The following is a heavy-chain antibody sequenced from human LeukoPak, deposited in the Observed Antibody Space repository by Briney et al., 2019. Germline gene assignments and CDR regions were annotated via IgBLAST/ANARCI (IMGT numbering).Heavy chain of an antibody. J-gene: IGHJ4*02. D-gene: IGHD3-22*01. Sequence: PSETLSLTCAVYGGSFSGYYWSWIRQPPGKGLEWIREINHSGSTNYNPSLKSRVTISVDTSKNQFSLKLSSVTAADTAVYYCARGRRNYYDSSGTILDYWGQGTLVTVSS. CDR1: GGSFSGYY. CDR3: ARGRRNYYDSSGTILDY. CDR2: INHSGST. V-gene: IGHV4-34*01.